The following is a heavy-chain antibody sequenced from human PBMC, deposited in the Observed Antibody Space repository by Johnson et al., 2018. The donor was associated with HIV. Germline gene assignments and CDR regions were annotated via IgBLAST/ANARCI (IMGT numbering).Heavy chain of an antibody. Sequence: QVQLVESGGGVVQPGRSLRLSCAASGFTFSSYAMHWVRQAPGKGLEWVAVISYDGSNKYYADSVKGRFTSSRDNSKNTLYLKMNSLRAEDTAVYYCGRPAAAGRDDAFDIWGQGTMVTVSS. D-gene: IGHD6-13*01. CDR1: GFTFSSYA. V-gene: IGHV3-30*04. J-gene: IGHJ3*02. CDR2: ISYDGSNK. CDR3: GRPAAAGRDDAFDI.